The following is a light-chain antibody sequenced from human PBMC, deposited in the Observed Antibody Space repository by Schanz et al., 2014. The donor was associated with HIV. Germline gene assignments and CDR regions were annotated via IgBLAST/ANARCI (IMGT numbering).Light chain of an antibody. J-gene: IGLJ2*01. CDR2: DVR. V-gene: IGLV2-14*03. Sequence: QSALTQPASVSGSPGQSITISCSGTSSDIGGSDYVSWYQQHPGRAPKVLIYDVRDRPSGVSNRFSGFKSGNTASLTISGLQTEDEADYYCLSYAGNNNLVFGGGTKLTVL. CDR1: SSDIGGSDY. CDR3: LSYAGNNNLV.